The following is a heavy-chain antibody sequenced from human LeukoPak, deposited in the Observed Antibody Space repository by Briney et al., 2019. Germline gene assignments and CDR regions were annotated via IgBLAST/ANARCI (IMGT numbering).Heavy chain of an antibody. CDR3: ARVGYFYDSSGSFSLDF. D-gene: IGHD3-22*01. CDR1: GFTFTDYH. J-gene: IGHJ4*02. Sequence: GGSLRLSCAGSGFTFTDYHMNWVRQAPGKRLEWISHISTTSSAIYYADSVKGRFTISRDSAKNSLYLQMDSLRAEDTAVYYCARVGYFYDSSGSFSLDFWGQGTLVTVSS. V-gene: IGHV3-48*01. CDR2: ISTTSSAI.